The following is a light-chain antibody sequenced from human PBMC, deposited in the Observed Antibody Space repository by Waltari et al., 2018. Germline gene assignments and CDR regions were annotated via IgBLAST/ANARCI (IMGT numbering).Light chain of an antibody. CDR3: YCAADSNVRV. CDR2: KDS. Sequence: SYELTQPSSVSVSPGQTARITSSGAVMAKKYVRGFQQKPGPAPVLVIYKDSERPSGIPDRISGSTSGTTVTLTISGAQVEDEADYYCYCAADSNVRVFGGGTRLTVL. J-gene: IGLJ2*01. V-gene: IGLV3-27*01. CDR1: VMAKKY.